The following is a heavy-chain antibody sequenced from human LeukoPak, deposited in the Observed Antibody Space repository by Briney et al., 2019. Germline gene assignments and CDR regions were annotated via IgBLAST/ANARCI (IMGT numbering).Heavy chain of an antibody. CDR3: ASGSRDGYNYRFDY. Sequence: GGSLRLSCAASGLTFRDYALSWVRQAPEKGLEWVSSIIGNGYSTYYADSVKGRFTISRDNAKNSLYLQMNSLRVEDTAVYYCASGSRDGYNYRFDYWGQGTLVTVSS. D-gene: IGHD5-24*01. CDR1: GLTFRDYA. CDR2: IIGNGYST. V-gene: IGHV3-23*01. J-gene: IGHJ4*02.